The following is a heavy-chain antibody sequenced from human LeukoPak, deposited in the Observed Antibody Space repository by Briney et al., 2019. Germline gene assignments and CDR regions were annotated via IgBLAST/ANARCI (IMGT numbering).Heavy chain of an antibody. CDR1: GFTFSSYW. CDR3: AKDTDYVWGSYRSYYFDY. Sequence: GGSLRLSCVASGFTFSSYWMSWVRQAPGKGPELVALLAYDGTNEYYIDSVKGRFTISRDNSKNTVYLQMNSLRAEDTAVYYCAKDTDYVWGSYRSYYFDYWGQGTLVTVSS. CDR2: LAYDGTNE. J-gene: IGHJ4*02. D-gene: IGHD3-16*02. V-gene: IGHV3-30*18.